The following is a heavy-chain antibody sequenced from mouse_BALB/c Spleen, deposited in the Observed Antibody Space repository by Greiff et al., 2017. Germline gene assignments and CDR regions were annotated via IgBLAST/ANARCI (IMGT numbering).Heavy chain of an antibody. CDR2: ISYDGSN. Sequence: EVQLQQSGPGLVKPSQSLSLTCSVTGYSITSGYYWNWIRQFPGNKLEWMGYISYDGSNNYNPSLKNRISITRDTSKNQFFLKLNSVTTEDTATYYCASLAYYGNYGNAMDYWGQGTSVTVSS. CDR3: ASLAYYGNYGNAMDY. D-gene: IGHD2-10*01. J-gene: IGHJ4*01. V-gene: IGHV3-6*02. CDR1: GYSITSGYY.